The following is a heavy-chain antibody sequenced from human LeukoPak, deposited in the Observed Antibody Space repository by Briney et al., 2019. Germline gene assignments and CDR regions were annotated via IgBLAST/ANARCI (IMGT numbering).Heavy chain of an antibody. Sequence: GGSLRLSCAASGFTFSSYGMHWVRQAPGKGLEWVAVISYDGSNKYYADSEKGRFTISRDNSKNTLYLQMNSLRAEDTAVYYCAKGGRELLYYYYGMDVWGQGTTVTVSS. J-gene: IGHJ6*02. V-gene: IGHV3-30*18. CDR1: GFTFSSYG. D-gene: IGHD1-26*01. CDR2: ISYDGSNK. CDR3: AKGGRELLYYYYGMDV.